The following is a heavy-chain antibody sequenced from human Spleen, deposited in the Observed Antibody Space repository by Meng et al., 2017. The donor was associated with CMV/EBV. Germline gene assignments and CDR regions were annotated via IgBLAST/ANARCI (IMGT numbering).Heavy chain of an antibody. CDR2: INPNSGGT. V-gene: IGHV1-2*02. Sequence: ASVKVSCKASGYNFTGYYMHWVRQVPGQGLEWMGWINPNSGGTNYAQKFQGRVTMTGDTSITTGYMELSRLRSDDMAVYYCARVKRYCTGGSCSSTGYYGMDVWGQGTTVTVSS. CDR3: ARVKRYCTGGSCSSTGYYGMDV. CDR1: GYNFTGYY. D-gene: IGHD2-15*01. J-gene: IGHJ6*02.